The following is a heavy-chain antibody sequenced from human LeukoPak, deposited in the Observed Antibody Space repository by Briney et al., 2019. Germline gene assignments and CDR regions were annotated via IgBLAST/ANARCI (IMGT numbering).Heavy chain of an antibody. CDR3: ARGFSSVMS. D-gene: IGHD6-19*01. J-gene: IGHJ5*02. CDR2: LSGSGGAT. Sequence: GGSLRLSCAASGFTFSTYAMTWVRQAPGKGVEWVATLSGSGGATYYADSVKGRFTISRDNSKNTLYLQVNSLRAEDTALYYCARGFSSVMSWGQGTLVTVSS. CDR1: GFTFSTYA. V-gene: IGHV3-23*01.